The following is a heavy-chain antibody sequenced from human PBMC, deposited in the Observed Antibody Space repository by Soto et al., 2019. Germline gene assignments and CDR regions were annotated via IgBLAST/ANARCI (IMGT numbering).Heavy chain of an antibody. CDR1: GFTFSKAW. V-gene: IGHV3-15*05. Sequence: EVQLVESGGGLVKPGGSLRLSCAASGFTFSKAWMSWVRQTPEKGLEWVGRVISKNDGGRTDYAAPVKGRFTILRDDSKNPRPLQMNSLTAEGTAVYYCATGTGRTDFDYWGLGTLVTVSS. CDR3: ATGTGRTDFDY. J-gene: IGHJ4*02. D-gene: IGHD2-15*01. CDR2: VISKNDGGRT.